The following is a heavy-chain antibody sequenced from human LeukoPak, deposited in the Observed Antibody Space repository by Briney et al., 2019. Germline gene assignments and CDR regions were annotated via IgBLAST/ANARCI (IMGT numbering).Heavy chain of an antibody. Sequence: PGGSLRLSCTASGFTFSSYWMSWVRHAPGKGLECVANMKQDGSEKYYVDSVKGRFTISRDNAKNSLYLQMNSLRAEDTAVYYCARVLVVVAATRSRPFDYWGQGTLVTVSS. CDR2: MKQDGSEK. CDR3: ARVLVVVAATRSRPFDY. J-gene: IGHJ4*02. D-gene: IGHD2-15*01. V-gene: IGHV3-7*01. CDR1: GFTFSSYW.